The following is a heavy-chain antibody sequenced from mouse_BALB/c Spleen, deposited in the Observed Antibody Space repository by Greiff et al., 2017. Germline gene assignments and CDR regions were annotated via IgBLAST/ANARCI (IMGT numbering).Heavy chain of an antibody. Sequence: QVQLQQSGAELVKPGASVKLSCKASGYTFTSYWMHWVKQRPGQGLEWIGEINPSNGRTNYNEKFKSKATLTVDKSSSTAYMQLSSLTSEDSAVYYCARRREDYFDYWGQGTTLTVSS. CDR1: GYTFTSYW. CDR3: ARRREDYFDY. J-gene: IGHJ2*01. V-gene: IGHV1S81*02. CDR2: INPSNGRT.